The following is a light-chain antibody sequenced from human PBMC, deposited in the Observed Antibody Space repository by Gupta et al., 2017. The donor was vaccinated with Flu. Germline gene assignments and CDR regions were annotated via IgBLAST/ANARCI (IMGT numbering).Light chain of an antibody. CDR1: SPNIGSNY. Sequence: QSVLTQPPSASGTPGQRVTISCSGSSPNIGSNYVYWYKQLPGTAPKLPTYRNNQRPSGVPARFSGSKSGTSASLAISGLRSEDEADYYCAAWDDSLRVFGGGTKLTVL. CDR3: AAWDDSLRV. CDR2: RNN. V-gene: IGLV1-47*01. J-gene: IGLJ3*02.